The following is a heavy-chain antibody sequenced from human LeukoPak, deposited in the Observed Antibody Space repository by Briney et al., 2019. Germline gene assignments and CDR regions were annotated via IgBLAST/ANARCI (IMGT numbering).Heavy chain of an antibody. Sequence: ASVKVSCKASGYTFTSYGISWVRQAPGQGLEWMGWISAYNGNTNYAQKLQGRVTMITDTSTSTAHMELRSLRSDDMAVYYCARIYCSSTSCYTVRGAFDYWGQGTLVTVSS. CDR2: ISAYNGNT. J-gene: IGHJ4*02. CDR1: GYTFTSYG. V-gene: IGHV1-18*03. D-gene: IGHD2-2*02. CDR3: ARIYCSSTSCYTVRGAFDY.